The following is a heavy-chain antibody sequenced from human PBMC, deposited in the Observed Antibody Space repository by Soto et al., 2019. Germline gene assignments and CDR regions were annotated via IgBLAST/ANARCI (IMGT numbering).Heavy chain of an antibody. V-gene: IGHV3-21*01. D-gene: IGHD2-21*01. CDR3: ARAAPRGKEHIVVVIATAYYFDY. Sequence: DVKLVESGGGLVKPGGSLRLSCAASGFTFSSYSMNWVRQAPGKGLEWVTSISSSSSYIYYADSVKGRFTISRDNAKNSLYLQMNSLRAEDTAVYYCARAAPRGKEHIVVVIATAYYFDYWGQGTLVTVSS. CDR2: ISSSSSYI. J-gene: IGHJ4*02. CDR1: GFTFSSYS.